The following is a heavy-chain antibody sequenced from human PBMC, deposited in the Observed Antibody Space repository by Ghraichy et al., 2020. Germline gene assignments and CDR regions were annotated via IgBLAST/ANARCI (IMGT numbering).Heavy chain of an antibody. CDR3: ARGSSSYDFDY. CDR1: GFTFSSYG. CDR2: IWYDGSNK. V-gene: IGHV3-33*01. Sequence: GGSLRLSCAASGFTFSSYGMHWVRQAPGKGLEWVAVIWYDGSNKYYADSVKGRFTISRDNSKNTLYLQMNSLRAEDTAVYYCARGSSSYDFDYWGQGTLVTVSS. J-gene: IGHJ4*02. D-gene: IGHD6-13*01.